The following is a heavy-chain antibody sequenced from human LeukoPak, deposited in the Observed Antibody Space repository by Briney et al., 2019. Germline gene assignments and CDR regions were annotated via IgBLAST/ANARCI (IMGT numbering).Heavy chain of an antibody. V-gene: IGHV4-31*03. CDR1: GGSISSGGYY. D-gene: IGHD3-16*02. J-gene: IGHJ4*02. CDR3: ARDSRSEWSPSLGELSLFDY. CDR2: IYYSGST. Sequence: SQTLSLTCTVSGGSISSGGYYWSWIRQHPGKGLEWIGYIYYSGSTYYNPSLKSRVTISVDTSKNQFSLKLSSVTAADTAVYYCARDSRSEWSPSLGELSLFDYWGQGTLVTVSP.